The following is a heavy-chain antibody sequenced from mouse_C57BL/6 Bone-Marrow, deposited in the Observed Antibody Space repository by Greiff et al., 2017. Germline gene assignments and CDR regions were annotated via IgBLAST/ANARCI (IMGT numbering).Heavy chain of an antibody. J-gene: IGHJ4*01. V-gene: IGHV1-81*01. CDR3: ARGKTYGSSPHYAMDY. Sequence: QVQLQQSGAELARPGASVKLSCKASGYTFTSYGISWVKQRTGQGLEWIGEIYPRSGNTYYNEKFKGKATLTADKSSSTAYMELRSLTSEDSAVYFCARGKTYGSSPHYAMDYWGQGTSVTVAS. CDR1: GYTFTSYG. D-gene: IGHD1-1*01. CDR2: IYPRSGNT.